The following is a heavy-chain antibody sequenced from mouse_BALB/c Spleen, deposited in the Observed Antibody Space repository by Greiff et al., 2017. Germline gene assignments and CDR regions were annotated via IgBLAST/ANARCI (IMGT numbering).Heavy chain of an antibody. CDR2: INPSNGGT. V-gene: IGHV1S81*02. J-gene: IGHJ4*01. Sequence: QVQLQQSGAELVKPGASVKLSCKASGYTFTSYYMYWVKQRPGQGLEWIGEINPSNGGTNFNEKFKSKATLTVDKSSSTAYMQLSSLTSEDSAVYYCTRNYYRLHYYAMDYWGQGTSVTVSS. CDR1: GYTFTSYY. CDR3: TRNYYRLHYYAMDY. D-gene: IGHD2-14*01.